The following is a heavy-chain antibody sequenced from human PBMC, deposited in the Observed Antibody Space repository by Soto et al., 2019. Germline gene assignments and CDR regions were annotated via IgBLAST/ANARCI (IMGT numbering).Heavy chain of an antibody. CDR1: GFAFSSYG. J-gene: IGHJ6*02. D-gene: IGHD4-17*01. CDR3: ASLYGDVNYYYYGMDV. V-gene: IGHV3-33*01. Sequence: PGGSLRLSFAASGFAFSSYGMHWVRQAPGKGLEWVAVIWYDGSNKYYADSVKGRFTISRDNSKNTLYLQMNGLRAEDTAVYYCASLYGDVNYYYYGMDVWGQGTTVTVSS. CDR2: IWYDGSNK.